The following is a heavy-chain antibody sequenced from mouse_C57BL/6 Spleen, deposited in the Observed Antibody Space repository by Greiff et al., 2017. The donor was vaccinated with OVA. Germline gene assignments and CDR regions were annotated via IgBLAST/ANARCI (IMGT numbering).Heavy chain of an antibody. CDR2: IYPGDGDT. Sequence: VQLVESGAELVKPGASVKISCKASGYAFSSYWMNWVKQRPGKGLEWIGQIYPGDGDTNYNGKFKGKATLTADKSSSTAYMQLSSLTSEDSAVYFCARGGGTTVVANYYAMDYWGQGTSVTVSS. V-gene: IGHV1-80*01. CDR1: GYAFSSYW. CDR3: ARGGGTTVVANYYAMDY. J-gene: IGHJ4*01. D-gene: IGHD1-1*01.